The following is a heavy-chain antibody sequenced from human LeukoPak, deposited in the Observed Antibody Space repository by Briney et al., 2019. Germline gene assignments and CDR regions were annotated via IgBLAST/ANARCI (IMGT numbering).Heavy chain of an antibody. Sequence: GGSLRLSCAASGFTVSSNYMSWVRQAPGKGLEWVSVIYSGGSTYYADSVKGRFTISRDNSKNTLHLQMNSLRAEDTAVYYCARDLVWGSGAFDIWGQGTMVTVSS. CDR3: ARDLVWGSGAFDI. CDR1: GFTVSSNY. V-gene: IGHV3-53*01. J-gene: IGHJ3*02. D-gene: IGHD7-27*01. CDR2: IYSGGST.